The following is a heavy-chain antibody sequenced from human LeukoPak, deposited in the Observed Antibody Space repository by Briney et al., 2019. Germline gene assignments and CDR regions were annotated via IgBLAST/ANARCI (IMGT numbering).Heavy chain of an antibody. J-gene: IGHJ4*02. V-gene: IGHV3-23*01. D-gene: IGHD1-14*01. CDR2: TSGGGEST. Sequence: PGGSLRLSCTGSGFTFSNYGMSWVHQAPGKGLEWVSGTSGGGESTYYIDSVKGRFIITRDNSKKTLYLQMNSLRAEDTAVYYCARRDPTTPKFDYWGQGTLVIVSS. CDR3: ARRDPTTPKFDY. CDR1: GFTFSNYG.